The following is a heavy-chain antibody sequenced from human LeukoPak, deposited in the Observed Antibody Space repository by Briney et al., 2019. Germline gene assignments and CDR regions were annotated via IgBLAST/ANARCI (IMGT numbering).Heavy chain of an antibody. J-gene: IGHJ4*02. CDR2: IKQDGSEK. D-gene: IGHD5-24*01. CDR1: GFTFSSYW. V-gene: IGHV3-7*01. CDR3: ARGNGYNNNYFDY. Sequence: PGGSLRLSCAASGFTFSSYWMNWARQAPGKGLEWVANIKQDGSEKKYVDSVEGRFTISRDNAKKLLYLQMDSLRVEDTAVYYCARGNGYNNNYFDYWGQGTLVTVSS.